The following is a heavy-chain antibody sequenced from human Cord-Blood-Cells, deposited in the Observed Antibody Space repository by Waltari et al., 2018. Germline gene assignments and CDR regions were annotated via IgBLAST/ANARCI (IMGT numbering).Heavy chain of an antibody. CDR2: IKQDGSEK. CDR1: GFTFSSYW. D-gene: IGHD6-13*01. Sequence: EVQLVESGGGLVQPGGSLRLSCAASGFTFSSYWMSWVRQAPGKGLEWVANIKQDGSEKYYVDSVKGRFTISRDNAKNSLYLQMNSLRAEDTAVYYCARTAEGSSWYYYYYYMDVWGKGTTVTVSS. V-gene: IGHV3-7*01. CDR3: ARTAEGSSWYYYYYYMDV. J-gene: IGHJ6*03.